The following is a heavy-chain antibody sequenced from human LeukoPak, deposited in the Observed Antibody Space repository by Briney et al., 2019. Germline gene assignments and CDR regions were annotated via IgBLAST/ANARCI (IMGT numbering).Heavy chain of an antibody. Sequence: PSETLSLTCSVSGGSISSSGYYWGWIRQSPGEGLEWIGNIYYSGITYYNPSLKSRVTISVHTSKNQFSLKLRSVTAADTAVYYCARPVPSRLGWFDPWGQGTLVTVSS. J-gene: IGHJ5*02. V-gene: IGHV4-39*01. CDR1: GGSISSSGYY. CDR3: ARPVPSRLGWFDP. CDR2: IYYSGIT. D-gene: IGHD1-1*01.